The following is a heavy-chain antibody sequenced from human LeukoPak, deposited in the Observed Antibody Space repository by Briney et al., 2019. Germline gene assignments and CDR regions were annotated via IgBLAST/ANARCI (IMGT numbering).Heavy chain of an antibody. CDR3: AKVSVDIAVAGSVH. CDR1: GFTFSSHW. D-gene: IGHD6-19*01. J-gene: IGHJ6*02. CDR2: IKQDGSEK. V-gene: IGHV3-7*03. Sequence: GGSLRLSCAASGFTFSSHWMSWVRQAPGKGLEWVANIKQDGSEKWYLDSVKGRFTISRDNAKNSLYLQMNSLRAEDTAVYYCAKVSVDIAVAGSVHWGQGTTVTVSS.